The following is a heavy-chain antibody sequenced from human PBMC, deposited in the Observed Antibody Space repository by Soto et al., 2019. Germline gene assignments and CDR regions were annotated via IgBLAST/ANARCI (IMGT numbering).Heavy chain of an antibody. Sequence: EVQLVESGGGLVKPGGSLRLSCAASGFTFSSYSMNWVRQAPGKGLEWVSSISSSSSYIYYADSVKGRFTISRDNAKNSLYLHMNSLRDEDTAVYYCARGYYDSSGYSAFDIWGQGTMVTVSS. D-gene: IGHD3-22*01. CDR1: GFTFSSYS. V-gene: IGHV3-21*01. J-gene: IGHJ3*02. CDR3: ARGYYDSSGYSAFDI. CDR2: ISSSSSYI.